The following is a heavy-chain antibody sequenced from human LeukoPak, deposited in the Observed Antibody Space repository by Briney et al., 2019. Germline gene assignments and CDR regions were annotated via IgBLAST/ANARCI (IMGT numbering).Heavy chain of an antibody. CDR3: ARGGSGSHSSPFDY. D-gene: IGHD3-10*01. Sequence: GASLKVSCKASGYTFTNYYIHWVREAPGQGLEWMGIINPSSGSTSYAQKFQDRVTMTRDTSTSTLYLELSSLWSEDTAVYYCARGGSGSHSSPFDYWGQGTLVTVSS. J-gene: IGHJ4*02. CDR1: GYTFTNYY. V-gene: IGHV1-46*01. CDR2: INPSSGST.